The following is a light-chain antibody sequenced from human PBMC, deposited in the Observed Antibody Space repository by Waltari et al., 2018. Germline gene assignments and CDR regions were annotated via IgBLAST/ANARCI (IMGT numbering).Light chain of an antibody. CDR1: SHDVGRYNS. J-gene: IGLJ1*01. CDR2: EVR. V-gene: IGLV2-8*01. CDR3: SAYGGSNPEV. Sequence: QSPLTQPPSASGSPGQSVTISCTGTSHDVGRYNSVSWYQQHPGKAPQVISYEVRERPVGGPDRFSGSNTGNPTTLPGAGLQAEDEADYYCSAYGGSNPEVVGTGTKVTVL.